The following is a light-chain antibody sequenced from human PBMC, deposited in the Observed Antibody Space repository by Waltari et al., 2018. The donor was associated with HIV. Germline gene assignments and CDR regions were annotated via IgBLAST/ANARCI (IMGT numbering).Light chain of an antibody. Sequence: EIVLTQSPGPLSLSPGPRATLACRASQSVSSSFLAWYQQKPGQAPRLLIYGASNRATGIPDRFSGSGSGTDFTLTISRLEPEDFAVYYCQQHDSSPETFGQGTKVEAK. CDR3: QQHDSSPET. CDR2: GAS. V-gene: IGKV3-20*01. J-gene: IGKJ1*01. CDR1: QSVSSSF.